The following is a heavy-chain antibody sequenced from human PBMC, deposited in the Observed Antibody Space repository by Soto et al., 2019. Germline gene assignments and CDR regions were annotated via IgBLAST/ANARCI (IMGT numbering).Heavy chain of an antibody. CDR1: GFSLRSYS. Sequence: GGSPRLSLAAPGFSLRSYSIDWVPPAPGKGLEWVAVISYDGSNKYYADSVKGRFTISRDNSKNTLYLQMNSLRAEDTAVYYCAREFDYYDSRAPSFDYWGQGTLVTVSS. V-gene: IGHV3-30-3*01. D-gene: IGHD3-22*01. CDR3: AREFDYYDSRAPSFDY. CDR2: ISYDGSNK. J-gene: IGHJ4*02.